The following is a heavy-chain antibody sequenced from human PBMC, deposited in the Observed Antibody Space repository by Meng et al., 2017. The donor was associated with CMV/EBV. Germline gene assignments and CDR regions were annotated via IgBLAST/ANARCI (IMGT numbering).Heavy chain of an antibody. CDR2: VISGGDTR. V-gene: IGHV3-48*03. Sequence: GESLKISCAASGFSFTSYEMNWVRQAPGKGLEWLSYVISGGDTRHYADSVKGRFTISRDNAKKSLSLQISTLRAEDTAVYYCARSSSFGAFDFWGQGTMVTVSS. CDR1: GFSFTSYE. D-gene: IGHD3-16*01. J-gene: IGHJ3*01. CDR3: ARSSSFGAFDF.